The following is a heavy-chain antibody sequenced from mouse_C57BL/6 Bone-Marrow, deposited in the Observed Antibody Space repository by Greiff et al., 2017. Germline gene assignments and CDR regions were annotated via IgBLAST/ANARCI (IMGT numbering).Heavy chain of an antibody. CDR2: ISDGGSYT. CDR1: GFTFSSYA. Sequence: EVKLVESGGGLVKPGGSLKLSCAASGFTFSSYAMSWVRQTPEKRLEWVATISDGGSYTYYPDNVKGRFTISRDNAKNNLYLQMSHLKSEDTAMYYCARDLTPYYFDYWGQGTTLTVSS. D-gene: IGHD1-1*01. CDR3: ARDLTPYYFDY. J-gene: IGHJ2*01. V-gene: IGHV5-4*01.